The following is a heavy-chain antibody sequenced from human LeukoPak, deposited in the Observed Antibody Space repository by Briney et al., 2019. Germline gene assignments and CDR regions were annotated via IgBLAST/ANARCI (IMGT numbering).Heavy chain of an antibody. Sequence: PSETLSLTCAVYGGSFSGYYWSWIRQPPGKGLEWIGEINHSGSTNYNPSLKSRVTISVDTSKNQFSLKLSSVTAADTAVYYCARGLVLGYCSSTSCPPLDGMDVWGQGTTVTVSS. CDR2: INHSGST. V-gene: IGHV4-34*01. CDR3: ARGLVLGYCSSTSCPPLDGMDV. CDR1: GGSFSGYY. D-gene: IGHD2-2*01. J-gene: IGHJ6*02.